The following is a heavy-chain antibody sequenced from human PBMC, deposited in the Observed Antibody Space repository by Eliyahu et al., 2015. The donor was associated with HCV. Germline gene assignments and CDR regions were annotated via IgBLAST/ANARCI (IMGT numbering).Heavy chain of an antibody. CDR2: IGSSGTPI. Sequence: VQLVESGGDFVQPGGSLRLXCAXSGFSFSTSEXTWVRQAPGKGLESVSFIGSSGTPIFYADSVKGRFTVSRDNAENSLHLQMNSLRADDTAMYYCATGWRPGGIHLQHWGQGTLVTVSS. CDR1: GFSFSTSE. J-gene: IGHJ1*01. D-gene: IGHD2-8*02. V-gene: IGHV3-48*03. CDR3: ATGWRPGGIHLQH.